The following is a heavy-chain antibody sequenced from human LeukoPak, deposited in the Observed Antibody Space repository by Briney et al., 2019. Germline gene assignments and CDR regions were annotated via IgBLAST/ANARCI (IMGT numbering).Heavy chain of an antibody. CDR3: YYYYYGMDV. CDR2: IYYSGST. V-gene: IGHV4-39*01. J-gene: IGHJ6*02. Sequence: SETLSLTCTVSGGSISSSSYHWGWIRQPPGKGLEWIGSIYYSGSTYYNPSLKSRVTISIDTSKNQFSLKLSSVTAADTAVYYCYYYYYGMDVWGQGTTVTVSS. CDR1: GGSISSSSYH.